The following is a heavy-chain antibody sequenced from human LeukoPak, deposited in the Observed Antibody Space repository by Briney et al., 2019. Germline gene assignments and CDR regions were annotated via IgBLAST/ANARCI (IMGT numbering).Heavy chain of an antibody. D-gene: IGHD3-10*01. Sequence: GGSLRLSCAASGFSFSDSAMHWVRQASGKGLEWVGRIRSKSNNYATAYGASVKGRFSISRDDSENTAYLQMNSLKTEDTAVYYCASPLFGELVYYWGRGTHVTVSS. CDR3: ASPLFGELVYY. CDR1: GFSFSDSA. V-gene: IGHV3-73*01. CDR2: IRSKSNNYAT. J-gene: IGHJ4*02.